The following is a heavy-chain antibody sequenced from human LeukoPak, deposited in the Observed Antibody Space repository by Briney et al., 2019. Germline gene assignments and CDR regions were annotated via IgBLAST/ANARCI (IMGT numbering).Heavy chain of an antibody. V-gene: IGHV3-21*01. CDR1: GFTFSSYS. J-gene: IGHJ4*02. D-gene: IGHD5-24*01. Sequence: GGSLRLSCAASGFTFSSYSMNWVRQAPGKGLEWVSSISSSSSYIYYADSVKGRFTISRDNAKNSLYLQMNSLRAEDTAVYYCGRDKGERWLQSRSFDYWGQGTLVTVSS. CDR3: GRDKGERWLQSRSFDY. CDR2: ISSSSSYI.